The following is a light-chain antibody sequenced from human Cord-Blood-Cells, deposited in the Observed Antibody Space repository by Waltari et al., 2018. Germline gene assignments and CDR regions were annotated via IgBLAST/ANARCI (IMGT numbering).Light chain of an antibody. J-gene: IGLJ2*01. CDR3: GTWDSSLSAGV. V-gene: IGLV1-51*02. CDR2: ENN. Sequence: SVLPHPPSVSAAPGQQVTISCSGSSSTLGNNYVSSYQQLPGTAPKLLIYENNKRPSGIPDRFSGSKSGTSATLGITGLQTGDEADYYCGTWDSSLSAGVFGGGTKLTVL. CDR1: SSTLGNNY.